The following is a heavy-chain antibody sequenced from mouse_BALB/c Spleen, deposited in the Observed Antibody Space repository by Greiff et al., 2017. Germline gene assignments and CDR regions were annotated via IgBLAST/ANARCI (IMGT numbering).Heavy chain of an antibody. CDR3: ARLNYRYDGGYYYAMDY. V-gene: IGHV5-6-5*01. CDR2: ISSGGST. CDR1: GFTFSSYA. Sequence: EVKLMESGGGLVKPGGSLKLSCAASGFTFSSYAMSWVRQTPENRLEWVASISSGGSTYYPDSVKGRFTISRDNARNILYLQMSSLRSEDTAMYYCARLNYRYDGGYYYAMDYWGQGTSVTVSS. D-gene: IGHD2-14*01. J-gene: IGHJ4*01.